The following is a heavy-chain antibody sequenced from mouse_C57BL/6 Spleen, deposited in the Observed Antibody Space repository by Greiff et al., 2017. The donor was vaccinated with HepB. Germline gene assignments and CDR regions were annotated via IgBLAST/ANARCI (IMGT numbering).Heavy chain of an antibody. Sequence: VQLKESVAELVRPGASVKLSCTASGFNIKNTYMHWVKQRPEQGLEWIGRIDPANGNTKYAPKFQGKATITADTSSNTAYLQLSSLTSEDTAIYYCARGHYYGSSPFFDYWGQGTTLTVSS. V-gene: IGHV14-3*01. D-gene: IGHD1-1*01. CDR1: GFNIKNTY. CDR2: IDPANGNT. CDR3: ARGHYYGSSPFFDY. J-gene: IGHJ2*01.